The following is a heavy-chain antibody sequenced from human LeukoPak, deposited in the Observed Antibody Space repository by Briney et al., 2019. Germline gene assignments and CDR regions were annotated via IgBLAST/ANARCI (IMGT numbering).Heavy chain of an antibody. Sequence: SETLSLTCTVSGGSISGYYWSWIRQPPGKGLEWIGYIYYSGSTNYNLSLKSRVTISLDTSKNQFSLKLRSVTAADTAVYFCARTLYSSSSENYFDYWGQGPWSPSPQ. V-gene: IGHV4-59*01. CDR3: ARTLYSSSSENYFDY. CDR2: IYYSGST. CDR1: GGSISGYY. J-gene: IGHJ4*02. D-gene: IGHD6-6*01.